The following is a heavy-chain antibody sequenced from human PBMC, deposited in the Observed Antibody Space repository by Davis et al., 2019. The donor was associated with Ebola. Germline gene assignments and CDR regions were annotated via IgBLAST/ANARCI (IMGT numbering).Heavy chain of an antibody. Sequence: PGGSLRLSCAASGFLFSSYAMSWVRQAPGRGLEWVSSISASGGATFYADSVKGRFTISRDNSKNSLYLQMNSLRAEDTAVYYRAKDVAIFGVDIRGMENCYMDVWGKGTTVTVSS. CDR3: AKDVAIFGVDIRGMENCYMDV. D-gene: IGHD3-3*02. CDR2: ISASGGAT. J-gene: IGHJ6*03. V-gene: IGHV3-23*01. CDR1: GFLFSSYA.